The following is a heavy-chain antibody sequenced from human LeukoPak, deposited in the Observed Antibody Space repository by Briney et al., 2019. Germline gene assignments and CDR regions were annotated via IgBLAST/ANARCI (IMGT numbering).Heavy chain of an antibody. V-gene: IGHV1-2*02. J-gene: IGHJ3*02. D-gene: IGHD4-23*01. Sequence: VASVKVSCKASGYTFTGYYMHWVRQAPGQGLEWMGWINPNSGGTNYAQKFQGRVTMTRDTSISTAYMELSRLRSDDTAVYYCARDNAAVGAFDIWGQGTMVTVSS. CDR3: ARDNAAVGAFDI. CDR2: INPNSGGT. CDR1: GYTFTGYY.